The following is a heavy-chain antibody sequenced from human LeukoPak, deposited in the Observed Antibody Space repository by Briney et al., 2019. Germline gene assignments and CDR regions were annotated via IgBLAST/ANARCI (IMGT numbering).Heavy chain of an antibody. CDR1: GFTFRSYT. Sequence: GGSLRLSCAASGFTFRSYTMNWVRQAPGKGLEWVSYISISSTTINYADSVKGRFTISRDNAKNSLYLQMNSLRDEDTAVYYCARVMYGGISYSVDYWGQGTLVTVSS. V-gene: IGHV3-48*02. D-gene: IGHD1-26*01. J-gene: IGHJ4*02. CDR3: ARVMYGGISYSVDY. CDR2: ISISSTTI.